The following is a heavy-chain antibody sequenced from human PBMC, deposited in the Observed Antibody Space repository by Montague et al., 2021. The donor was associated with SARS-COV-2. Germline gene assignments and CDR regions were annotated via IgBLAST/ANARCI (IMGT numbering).Heavy chain of an antibody. V-gene: IGHV4-39*01. J-gene: IGHJ6*02. D-gene: IGHD6-13*01. CDR2: IFYTCST. CDR3: ARLPLVSSWSRAAGYYYYGMDV. Sequence: SETLSLTCTVSGGTISRCTSSRAWICQPPGKGPEWIGSIFYTCSTYHNPSPKSPVTISVDTSRNQFSLRLSSVTAADTSAYYCARLPLVSSWSRAAGYYYYGMDVWGQGTTVTVSS. CDR1: GGTISRCTSS.